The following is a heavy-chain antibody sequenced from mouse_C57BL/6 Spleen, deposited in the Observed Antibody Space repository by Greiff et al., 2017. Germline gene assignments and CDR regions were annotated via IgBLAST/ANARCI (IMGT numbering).Heavy chain of an antibody. CDR3: ARGFITTVVEDYYAMDY. D-gene: IGHD1-1*01. CDR1: GYTFTSYG. Sequence: VKLMESGAELARPGASVKLSCKASGYTFTSYGISWVKQRTGQGLEWIGEIYPRSGNTYYNEKFKGKATLTADKSSSTAYMELRSLTSEDSAVYFCARGFITTVVEDYYAMDYWGQGTSVTVSS. V-gene: IGHV1-81*01. CDR2: IYPRSGNT. J-gene: IGHJ4*01.